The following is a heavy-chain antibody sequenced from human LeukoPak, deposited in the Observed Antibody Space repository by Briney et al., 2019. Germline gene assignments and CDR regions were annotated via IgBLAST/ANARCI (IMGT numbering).Heavy chain of an antibody. D-gene: IGHD1-1*01. CDR3: GRYGGGNDWYAHFGMDV. CDR2: ISGYNGHT. J-gene: IGHJ6*02. Sequence: GASVKVSCKTSGYTFTNYGISWVRQAPGQGLEWVGWISGYNGHTNYAQKFQGRITMTIDTPMTTGYMELRSLTSDDTAVYYCGRYGGGNDWYAHFGMDVWGQGTTISVSS. CDR1: GYTFTNYG. V-gene: IGHV1-18*04.